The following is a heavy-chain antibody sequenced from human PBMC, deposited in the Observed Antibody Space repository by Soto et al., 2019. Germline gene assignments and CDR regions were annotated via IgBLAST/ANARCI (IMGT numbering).Heavy chain of an antibody. D-gene: IGHD5-12*01. J-gene: IGHJ4*02. Sequence: PGAFLRLSCAASGFSIRSYEMNWVRQATGKGLEWVAYISSGGTNIYYAASVRGRFTISRDIATNSVDLKLSSLRVDNTAVYYCARDRWVTYSGYDWHFVYWGQGT. V-gene: IGHV3-48*03. CDR3: ARDRWVTYSGYDWHFVY. CDR2: ISSGGTNI. CDR1: GFSIRSYE.